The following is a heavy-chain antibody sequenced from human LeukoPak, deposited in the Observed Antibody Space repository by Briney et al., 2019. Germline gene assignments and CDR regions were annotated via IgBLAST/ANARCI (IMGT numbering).Heavy chain of an antibody. CDR2: IAGSGVST. Sequence: GGSLRLSCAASGFTFNNYAMSWVRQAPGKGLEWASSIAGSGVSTDYAAPVKGRFTISKDKSKYTLYLEMNSLRAEDTAVYYCARLPFFFYDSSGYYYDYWGQGTLVTVSS. J-gene: IGHJ4*02. D-gene: IGHD3-22*01. CDR3: ARLPFFFYDSSGYYYDY. CDR1: GFTFNNYA. V-gene: IGHV3-23*01.